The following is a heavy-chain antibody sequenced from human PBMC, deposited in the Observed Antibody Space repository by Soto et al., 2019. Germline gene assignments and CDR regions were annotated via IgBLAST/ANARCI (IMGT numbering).Heavy chain of an antibody. Sequence: QVQLQESGPGLVKPSETLSLTCTVSGGSISSYYWSWIRQPPGKGLEWIGYIYYSGSTNYNPSLKSRVTISVDTPKNQFSLKLSSVTAADTAVYYCARGNGGNSAYWGQGTLVTVSS. D-gene: IGHD2-21*02. V-gene: IGHV4-59*01. CDR2: IYYSGST. J-gene: IGHJ4*02. CDR3: ARGNGGNSAY. CDR1: GGSISSYY.